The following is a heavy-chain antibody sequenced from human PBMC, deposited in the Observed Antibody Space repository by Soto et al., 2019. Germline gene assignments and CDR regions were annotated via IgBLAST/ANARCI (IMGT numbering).Heavy chain of an antibody. Sequence: ASVKVSCKASGYTFTSYGISWVRQAPGQGLEWMGWISAYNGNTNYAQKLQGRVTMTTDTSTSTAYMELRSLRSDDTAVYYCAREWDYDILTGLGLSGAFDIWGQGTMVTVSS. V-gene: IGHV1-18*01. D-gene: IGHD3-9*01. CDR1: GYTFTSYG. J-gene: IGHJ3*02. CDR2: ISAYNGNT. CDR3: AREWDYDILTGLGLSGAFDI.